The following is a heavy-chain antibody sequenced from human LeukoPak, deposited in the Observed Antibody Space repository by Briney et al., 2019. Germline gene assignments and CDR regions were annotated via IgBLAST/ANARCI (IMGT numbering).Heavy chain of an antibody. J-gene: IGHJ4*02. V-gene: IGHV3-48*03. Sequence: GGSLRLSCAASGFTFSSYEMNWVRQAPGKGLEWVSYISSSGSTIYYADSVKGRFTISRDNAKNSLYLQMNSLRAEDTAVYYCSLNCSSTSCSDYWGQGTLVTVSS. CDR1: GFTFSSYE. CDR2: ISSSGSTI. CDR3: SLNCSSTSCSDY. D-gene: IGHD2-2*01.